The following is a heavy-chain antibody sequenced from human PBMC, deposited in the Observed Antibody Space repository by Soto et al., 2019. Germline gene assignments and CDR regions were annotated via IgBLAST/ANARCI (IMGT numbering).Heavy chain of an antibody. CDR2: IWYDGSNK. D-gene: IGHD2-2*01. Sequence: GGSLRLSCAASGFTFSSYGMHWVRQAPGKGLEWVAVIWYDGSNKYYADSVKGRFTISRDNSKNTLYLQMNSLRAEDTAVYYCARDREYQLLRGVYYYYGMDVWGQGTTVTVSS. J-gene: IGHJ6*02. V-gene: IGHV3-33*01. CDR3: ARDREYQLLRGVYYYYGMDV. CDR1: GFTFSSYG.